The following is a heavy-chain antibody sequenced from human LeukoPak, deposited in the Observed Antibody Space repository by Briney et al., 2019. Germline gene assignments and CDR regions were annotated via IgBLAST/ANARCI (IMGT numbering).Heavy chain of an antibody. Sequence: GGSLRLSCAASGFTFSSYGMHWVRQAPGKGLEWVAVISYDGSNKYYADSVKGRFTISRDNSKNTLYLQMNSLRAEDTAVYYCAGDDILTGYYVYWGQGTLVTVYS. CDR3: AGDDILTGYYVY. D-gene: IGHD3-9*01. V-gene: IGHV3-30*03. J-gene: IGHJ4*02. CDR1: GFTFSSYG. CDR2: ISYDGSNK.